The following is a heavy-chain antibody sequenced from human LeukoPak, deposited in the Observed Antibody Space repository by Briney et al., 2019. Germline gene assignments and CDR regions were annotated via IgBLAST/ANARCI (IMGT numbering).Heavy chain of an antibody. J-gene: IGHJ4*02. V-gene: IGHV1-8*01. CDR3: ARGNLGIAARNFDY. CDR1: GYTFTSYD. D-gene: IGHD6-6*01. CDR2: MNPNSGNT. Sequence: ASVKVSCKASGYTFTSYDINWVRQATGQGLEWMGWMNPNSGNTGYAQKFQGRVTMTRNTSISTAYMELSSLRSEDTAVYYYARGNLGIAARNFDYWGQGTLVTVSS.